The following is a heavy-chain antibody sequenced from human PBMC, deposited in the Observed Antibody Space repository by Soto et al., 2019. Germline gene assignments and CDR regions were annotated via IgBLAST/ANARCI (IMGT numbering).Heavy chain of an antibody. CDR2: IYPGDSDT. V-gene: IGHV5-51*01. D-gene: IGHD6-19*01. CDR1: EYSFTSYW. J-gene: IGHJ6*02. Sequence: GESLKISCKGSEYSFTSYWIGWVRQMPGKGLEWMGIIYPGDSDTRYSPSFQGQVTISADKSISTAYLQWSSLKASDTAMYYCARPHYSSGWYYYGMDVWGQGTTVTVSS. CDR3: ARPHYSSGWYYYGMDV.